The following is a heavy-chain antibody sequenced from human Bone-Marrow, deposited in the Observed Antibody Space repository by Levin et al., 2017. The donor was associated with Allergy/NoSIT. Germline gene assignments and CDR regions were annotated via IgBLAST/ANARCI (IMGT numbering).Heavy chain of an antibody. CDR2: ISGTGGST. V-gene: IGHV3-23*01. Sequence: GGSLRLSCAASGFTFNNYAMSWVRQAPGKGLDWVSVISGTGGSTYYGDSVKGRFTISRDNSKNTLYLQMDSLRAEDTAVYYCAKVHCSSATCIRFYYYGMDVWGQGTTVTVSS. D-gene: IGHD2-2*01. CDR3: AKVHCSSATCIRFYYYGMDV. J-gene: IGHJ6*02. CDR1: GFTFNNYA.